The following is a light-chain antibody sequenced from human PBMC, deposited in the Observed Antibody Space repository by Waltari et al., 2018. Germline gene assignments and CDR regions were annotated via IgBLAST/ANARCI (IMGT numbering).Light chain of an antibody. Sequence: EVVLTQSPGTLSLSPGERATLSCRASQNIGNNYLSWYQQKPGQAPRLRIYGGSTRATGIPDRFSGSGSGTDFTLTISRLEPEDFAVYYCQQYSSSPGFGPGTKVAIK. V-gene: IGKV3-20*01. CDR3: QQYSSSPG. J-gene: IGKJ3*01. CDR1: QNIGNNY. CDR2: GGS.